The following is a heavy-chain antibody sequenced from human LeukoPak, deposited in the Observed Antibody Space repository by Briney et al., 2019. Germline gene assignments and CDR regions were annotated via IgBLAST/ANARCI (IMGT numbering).Heavy chain of an antibody. Sequence: GGSLRLSCAASGFTFSSYGMHWVRQAPGKGLEWVAVISYDGSNKYYADSVKGRFTISRDNSKNTLYLQMNSLRAEDTAVYYCAKLPYYDFWSGYLDYWGQGTLVTVSS. J-gene: IGHJ4*02. CDR3: AKLPYYDFWSGYLDY. V-gene: IGHV3-30*18. CDR1: GFTFSSYG. CDR2: ISYDGSNK. D-gene: IGHD3-3*01.